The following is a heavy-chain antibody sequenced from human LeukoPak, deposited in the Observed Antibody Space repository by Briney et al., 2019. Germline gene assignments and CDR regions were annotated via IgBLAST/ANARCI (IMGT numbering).Heavy chain of an antibody. CDR1: GVSISSYY. CDR2: IYTSGST. CDR3: ARAPAAIFDLRTGYYYYYGMDV. D-gene: IGHD2-2*01. Sequence: SETLSLTCTVSGVSISSYYWSWIRQPAGKGLEWIGRIYTSGSTNYNPSLKRRVTMSVDTSKNQFSLKLSSVTAADTAVYYCARAPAAIFDLRTGYYYYYGMDVWGQGTTVTVSS. J-gene: IGHJ6*02. V-gene: IGHV4-4*07.